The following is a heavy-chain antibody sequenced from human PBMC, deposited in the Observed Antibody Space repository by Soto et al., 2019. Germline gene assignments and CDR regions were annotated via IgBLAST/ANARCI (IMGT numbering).Heavy chain of an antibody. D-gene: IGHD1-1*01. CDR2: ISSSGGSR. CDR1: GFNFNTFA. Sequence: EEQVSESGGALVQPGGSLRLSCAASGFNFNTFAMSWIRQAPGKGLEWVSHISSSGGSRDYADYVRGRFTISRDNSKNVLFLQMNSLRADDTATYYCAKDPPSPWTANWVDPWGKGTLVTVSS. J-gene: IGHJ5*02. V-gene: IGHV3-23*01. CDR3: AKDPPSPWTANWVDP.